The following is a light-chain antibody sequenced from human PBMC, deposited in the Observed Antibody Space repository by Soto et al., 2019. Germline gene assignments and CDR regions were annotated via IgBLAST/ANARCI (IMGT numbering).Light chain of an antibody. CDR2: GAY. Sequence: EIVMTQSPATLSVSPGERATLSCRASQSVSSNLAWYQQKPGQAPRLIIYGAYTRTTGIPARLSGSGSGTELTLTINSLQSDDFAGYYCQQYNNWPTIFTFGSGTKVDIK. J-gene: IGKJ3*01. CDR1: QSVSSN. CDR3: QQYNNWPTIFT. V-gene: IGKV3-15*01.